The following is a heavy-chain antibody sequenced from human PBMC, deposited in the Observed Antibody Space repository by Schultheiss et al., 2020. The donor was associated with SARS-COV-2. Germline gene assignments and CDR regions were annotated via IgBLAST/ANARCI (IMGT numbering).Heavy chain of an antibody. V-gene: IGHV3-23*01. CDR2: ISGSGGST. D-gene: IGHD2-15*01. CDR1: GFTFSNAW. CDR3: AKRYCSGGSCYPIDY. J-gene: IGHJ4*02. Sequence: GGSLRLSCVVSGFTFSNAWMNWVRQAPGKGLEWVSAISGSGGSTYYADSVKGRFTISRDNSKNTLYLQMNSLRAEDTAVYYCAKRYCSGGSCYPIDYWGQGTLVTVSS.